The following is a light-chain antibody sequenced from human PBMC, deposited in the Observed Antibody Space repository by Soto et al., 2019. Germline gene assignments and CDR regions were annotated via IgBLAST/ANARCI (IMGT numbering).Light chain of an antibody. CDR2: EVS. V-gene: IGLV2-14*01. J-gene: IGLJ2*01. CDR1: SSDVGGYNY. CDR3: SSYTSSSTL. Sequence: QSVLTQPASVSGSPGQSITISCTGTSSDVGGYNYVSWYQQHPGTAPKLMIYEVSNRPSGVSNRFSGSKSDNTASLTISGLQAEDEADYYCSSYTSSSTLFGGGTKVTV.